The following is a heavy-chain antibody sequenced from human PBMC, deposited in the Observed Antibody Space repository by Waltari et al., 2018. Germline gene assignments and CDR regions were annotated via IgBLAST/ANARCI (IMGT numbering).Heavy chain of an antibody. CDR2: IYYSGST. V-gene: IGHV4-59*01. CDR1: GGSISSYY. Sequence: QVQLQESGPGLVKPSETLSLTCTVSGGSISSYYWSWIRQPPGKGLEWIGYIYYSGSTNYTPSLKSRVTISVDTSKTQFSLKLSSVTAADTAVYYCAREAQRWVHFDYWGQGTLVTVSS. J-gene: IGHJ4*02. D-gene: IGHD4-17*01. CDR3: AREAQRWVHFDY.